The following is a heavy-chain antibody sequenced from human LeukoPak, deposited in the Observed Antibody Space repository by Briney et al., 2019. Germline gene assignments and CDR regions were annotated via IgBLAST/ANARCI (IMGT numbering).Heavy chain of an antibody. CDR3: ARGDHGSYFFDTSGLYYFDY. CDR1: GFTFSNYE. V-gene: IGHV3-48*03. CDR2: ISTSGSAI. J-gene: IGHJ4*02. Sequence: GGSLRLSCAASGFTFSNYEINWVRQAPRKGLEWVSYISTSGSAIYYADSVKGRFTISRDNAKNSLFLQMNSLRAEDTAVYYCARGDHGSYFFDTSGLYYFDYWGQGTLVTVSS. D-gene: IGHD3-22*01.